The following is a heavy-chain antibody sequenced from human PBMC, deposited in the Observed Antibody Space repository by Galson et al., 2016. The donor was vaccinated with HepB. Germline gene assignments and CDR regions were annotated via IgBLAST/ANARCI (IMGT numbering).Heavy chain of an antibody. Sequence: SVKVSCKASGYTFTDYGISWVRQAPGQGLEWMAWISGDNANTQYAQKFQDRVTMTTETSTSTAYMELRSLNSDDTAVYFCARDLATAAGQYFQHWGQGTLVTVS. V-gene: IGHV1-18*01. CDR3: ARDLATAAGQYFQH. J-gene: IGHJ1*01. D-gene: IGHD6-13*01. CDR1: GYTFTDYG. CDR2: ISGDNANT.